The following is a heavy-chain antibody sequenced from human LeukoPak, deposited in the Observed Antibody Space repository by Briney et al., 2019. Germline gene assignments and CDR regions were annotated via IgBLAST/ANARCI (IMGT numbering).Heavy chain of an antibody. Sequence: GGSLRLSCAASGFTFSTYWMSWVRQAPGKGLEWVANIKQDGSEKYYVDSVKGQFTISRDNAKNSLYLQMNSLRAEDTAVYYCARDRVISSWNSFYYYYMDVWGKGTTVTVSS. CDR1: GFTFSTYW. D-gene: IGHD6-13*01. J-gene: IGHJ6*03. V-gene: IGHV3-7*01. CDR2: IKQDGSEK. CDR3: ARDRVISSWNSFYYYYMDV.